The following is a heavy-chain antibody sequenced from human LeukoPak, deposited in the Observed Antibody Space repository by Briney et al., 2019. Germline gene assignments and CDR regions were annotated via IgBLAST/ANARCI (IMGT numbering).Heavy chain of an antibody. D-gene: IGHD1-1*01. Sequence: GGSLRLSCAASGFTFSSYGMHWVRQAPGKGLEWVSVIYSGGSTYYADSVKGRFTISRDNSKNTLYLQMSSLRAEDTAVYYCAKTGNPATGDYWGQGTLVTVSS. V-gene: IGHV3-NL1*01. CDR3: AKTGNPATGDY. CDR2: IYSGGST. CDR1: GFTFSSYG. J-gene: IGHJ4*02.